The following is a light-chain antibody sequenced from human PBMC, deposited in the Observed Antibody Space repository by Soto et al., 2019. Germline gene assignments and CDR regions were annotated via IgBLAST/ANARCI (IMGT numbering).Light chain of an antibody. Sequence: DIQMTQSPSTLSASVVDRVTITCRASQSISSWLAWYQQTPGKAPKLLIYKASSLESGVPSRFSGSGSGTEFTLTISSLQPDDFATYYCQHYNSYSEAFGQGTKVDIK. CDR2: KAS. CDR3: QHYNSYSEA. J-gene: IGKJ1*01. CDR1: QSISSW. V-gene: IGKV1-5*03.